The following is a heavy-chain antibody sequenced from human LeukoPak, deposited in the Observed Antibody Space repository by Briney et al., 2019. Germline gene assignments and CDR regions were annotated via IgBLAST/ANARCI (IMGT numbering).Heavy chain of an antibody. V-gene: IGHV4-61*05. CDR1: GGSISTSDNY. CDR2: IYYSGTT. CDR3: ARGYDSSGYYWPTWFDP. D-gene: IGHD3-22*01. J-gene: IGHJ5*02. Sequence: SETLSLTCIVSGGSISTSDNYWGWIRQPPGKGLEWIGYIYYSGTTNYNPSLKSRVSMSVDTSKKQFSLKLSSVTAADTAVYYCARGYDSSGYYWPTWFDPWGQGTLVTVSS.